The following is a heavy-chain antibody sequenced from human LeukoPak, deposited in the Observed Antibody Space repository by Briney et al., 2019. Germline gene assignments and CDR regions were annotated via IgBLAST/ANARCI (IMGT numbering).Heavy chain of an antibody. Sequence: GGSLRLSCAASGFTFSAYNMIWVRQAPGKGLEWLSYISGSSSAIYYADSVQGRFTISRDNAKNSLSLQMSSLRVEDTAVYYCAKSYRGSGYYLFDDYFDYWGQGTLVTVSS. V-gene: IGHV3-48*01. J-gene: IGHJ4*02. D-gene: IGHD3-3*01. CDR1: GFTFSAYN. CDR2: ISGSSSAI. CDR3: AKSYRGSGYYLFDDYFDY.